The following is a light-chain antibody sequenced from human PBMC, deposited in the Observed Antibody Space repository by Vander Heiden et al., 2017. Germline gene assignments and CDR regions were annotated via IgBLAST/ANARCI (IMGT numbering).Light chain of an antibody. CDR3: MQALQTPLT. J-gene: IGKJ4*01. V-gene: IGKV2-28*01. Sequence: DSVMTQSPLSLPVTPGEPASISCRSSQSLLHSNGKTYLDWYLQKPGQSPQLLIYLGSNRASGVPDRISGRGSGTDFTLKISRVEAEDVGVYYCMQALQTPLTFGGGTKVEIK. CDR1: QSLLHSNGKTY. CDR2: LGS.